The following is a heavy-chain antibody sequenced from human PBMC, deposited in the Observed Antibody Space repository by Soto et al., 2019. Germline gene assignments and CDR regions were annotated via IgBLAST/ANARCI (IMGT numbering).Heavy chain of an antibody. CDR3: ARAAVKLGATLFDS. CDR2: INHSGFT. Sequence: PSETLSLTCAVSGGSLRGHYWSWIRQSPEKGLEWIGEINHSGFTNYNPTLKSRVTISRDASKNQFSLRLSSMTAADSAVYFCARAAVKLGATLFDSWGPGTLVTVSS. V-gene: IGHV4-34*01. J-gene: IGHJ4*02. CDR1: GGSLRGHY. D-gene: IGHD1-26*01.